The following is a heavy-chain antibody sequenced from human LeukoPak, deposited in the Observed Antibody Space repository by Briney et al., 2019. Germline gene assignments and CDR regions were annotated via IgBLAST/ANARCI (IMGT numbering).Heavy chain of an antibody. J-gene: IGHJ4*02. CDR2: VKTSDNRR. CDR1: GYTLTSSY. Sequence: GASVKVSCKASGYTLTSSYMHWVGQAQGQGREWMGVVKTSDNRRTYAKKFQGRVTMTRDRSTSTVYMELSSLGSDDTAVYYCARGDIDHWGQGTLVTVSS. CDR3: ARGDIDH. V-gene: IGHV1-46*01.